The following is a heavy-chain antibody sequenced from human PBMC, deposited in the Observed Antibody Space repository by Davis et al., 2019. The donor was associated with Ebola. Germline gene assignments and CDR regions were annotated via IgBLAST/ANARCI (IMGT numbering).Heavy chain of an antibody. CDR1: GGPFNAYY. CDR3: ARVGSSWYDRPYRPYYFDY. CDR2: IDHSGTT. D-gene: IGHD6-13*01. J-gene: IGHJ4*02. Sequence: MPSETLSLTCAVSGGPFNAYYWSWVRQPPGKGLEWIAEIDHSGTTNYNSSLKSRITISVDTSRNQFSLRLVSVTAADTAVYYCARVGSSWYDRPYRPYYFDYWGQGTLVTVSS. V-gene: IGHV4-34*01.